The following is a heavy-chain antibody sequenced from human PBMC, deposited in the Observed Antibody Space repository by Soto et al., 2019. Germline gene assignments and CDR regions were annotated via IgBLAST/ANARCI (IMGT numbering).Heavy chain of an antibody. CDR3: ANVYCSGGSCYSGASWFDP. J-gene: IGHJ5*02. CDR1: GGTFSSYT. V-gene: IGHV1-69*02. CDR2: IIPILGIA. D-gene: IGHD2-15*01. Sequence: QVQLVQSGAEVKKPGSSVKVSCKASGGTFSSYTISWVRQAPGQGLEWMGRIIPILGIANYAQKFQGRVTITADKSTSTAYMELRSLRSEDTAVYYCANVYCSGGSCYSGASWFDPWGQGTLVTVSS.